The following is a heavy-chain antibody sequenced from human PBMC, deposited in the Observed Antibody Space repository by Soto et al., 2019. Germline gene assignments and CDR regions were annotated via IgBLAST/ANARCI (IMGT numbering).Heavy chain of an antibody. CDR1: GGTFSSYA. CDR2: IIPIFGTA. Sequence: SVKVSCKASGGTFSSYAISWVRQAPGQGLEWMGGIIPIFGTANYAQKFQGRVTITADKSTSTAYMELSSLRSEDTAVYYCARRPGTTNYYYGMYVWGQGTKVTVSS. V-gene: IGHV1-69*06. J-gene: IGHJ6*02. D-gene: IGHD1-7*01. CDR3: ARRPGTTNYYYGMYV.